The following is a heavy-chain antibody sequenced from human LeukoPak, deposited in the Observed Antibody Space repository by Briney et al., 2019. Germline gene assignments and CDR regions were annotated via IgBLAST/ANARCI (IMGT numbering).Heavy chain of an antibody. CDR1: GFTFSTYV. CDR3: ARVSTNDRRNAFDI. Sequence: GGSLRLSCAASGFTFSTYVMQWVRQAPGKGLECVSAITGDGGYTYYANSVKGRFTISRDNSKKTLYLQMGSLRADDMAVYYCARVSTNDRRNAFDIWGQGTMVTVSS. D-gene: IGHD2-8*01. J-gene: IGHJ3*02. V-gene: IGHV3-64*01. CDR2: ITGDGGYT.